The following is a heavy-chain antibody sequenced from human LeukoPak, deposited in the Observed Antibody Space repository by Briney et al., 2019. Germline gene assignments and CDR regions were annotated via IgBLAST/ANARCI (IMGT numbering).Heavy chain of an antibody. CDR3: ARASSKQLAGYLPDGFDI. CDR1: GFTFSSYA. CDR2: VSGGGATT. Sequence: SGGSLRLSCAASGFTFSSYAMSWVRQAPGKGLERVSTVSGGGATTYYADSVKGRFTISRDNSKNTLYLQMNSLRADDAAVYYCARASSKQLAGYLPDGFDIWGQGTMVTVSS. V-gene: IGHV3-23*01. D-gene: IGHD3-9*01. J-gene: IGHJ3*02.